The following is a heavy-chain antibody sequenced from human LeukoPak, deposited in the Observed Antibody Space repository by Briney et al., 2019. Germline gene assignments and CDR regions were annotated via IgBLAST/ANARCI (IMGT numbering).Heavy chain of an antibody. CDR1: GASISSHY. Sequence: RPSETLSLTCTVTGASISSHYWCWIRQTPGTGLEWIGDIYDRGSTTYNPSLKSRVSISVDTSRNQFSLNLRSVTAADTAVYYCAKIEVGRFDPWGQGTLVTVSS. CDR3: AKIEVGRFDP. CDR2: IYDRGST. V-gene: IGHV4-59*11. D-gene: IGHD1-26*01. J-gene: IGHJ5*02.